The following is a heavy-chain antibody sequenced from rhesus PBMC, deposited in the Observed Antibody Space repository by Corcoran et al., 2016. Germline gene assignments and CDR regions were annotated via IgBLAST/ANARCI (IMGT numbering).Heavy chain of an antibody. CDR1: GFTFSSYG. J-gene: IGHJ4*01. Sequence: EVQLVETGGGLVQPGGSLKLSCAASGFTFSSYGMSWVRQAPGKGLEWVSAINSGGGSTYYADSVKGRFTISRENSKNTLSRQMNSLGAEDTAVYYCARGGGTAAFDYWGQGVLVTVSS. CDR2: INSGGGST. V-gene: IGHV3S5*01. CDR3: ARGGGTAAFDY. D-gene: IGHD1-44*01.